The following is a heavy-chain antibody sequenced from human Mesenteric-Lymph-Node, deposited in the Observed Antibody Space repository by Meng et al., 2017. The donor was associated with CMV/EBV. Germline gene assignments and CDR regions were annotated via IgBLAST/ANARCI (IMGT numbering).Heavy chain of an antibody. CDR2: IYSGGST. CDR1: GFTVSSNY. Sequence: GGSLRLSCAASGFTVSSNYMSWVRQAPGKGLEWVAVIYSGGSTYYADSVKGRFTRSRDNSENTLYLQMNSLRAEDTAVYYCARDEGSSSGYWGQGTLVTVSS. J-gene: IGHJ4*02. D-gene: IGHD6-6*01. CDR3: ARDEGSSSGY. V-gene: IGHV3-53*01.